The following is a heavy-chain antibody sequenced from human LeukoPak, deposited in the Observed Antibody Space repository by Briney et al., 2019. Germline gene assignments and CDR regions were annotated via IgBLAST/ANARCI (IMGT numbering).Heavy chain of an antibody. CDR3: VRAGWELDY. D-gene: IGHD1-26*01. CDR1: GFVFSNFW. Sequence: SGGSLRLSCAASGFVFSNFWMAWVRQPPGKGLEWVAHIKEDGTEKYYVDSVKGRFTIARDDAKNSLYLQMNSLRVEETAIYYCVRAGWELDYWGQGTPVTVSS. CDR2: IKEDGTEK. J-gene: IGHJ4*02. V-gene: IGHV3-7*01.